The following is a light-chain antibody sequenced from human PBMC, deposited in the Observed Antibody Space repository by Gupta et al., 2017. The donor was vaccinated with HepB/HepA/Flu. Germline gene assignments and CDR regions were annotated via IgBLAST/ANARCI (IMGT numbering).Light chain of an antibody. V-gene: IGLV2-8*01. CDR1: SSDGGGYNY. CDR2: EVS. Sequence: QSALTQPPSASGSPGQSVTISCTGTSSDGGGYNYVSWYQQHPGKAPKLMIYEVSKRPSGVPDRFSGSKSGNTASLTVSGLQAEDEAEYYCSSYAGSNAYVVFGGGTKLTVL. J-gene: IGLJ2*01. CDR3: SSYAGSNAYVV.